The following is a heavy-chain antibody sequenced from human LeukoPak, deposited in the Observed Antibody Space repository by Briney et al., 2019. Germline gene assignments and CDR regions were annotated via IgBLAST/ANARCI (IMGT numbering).Heavy chain of an antibody. V-gene: IGHV3-7*01. CDR1: GFTFSSYW. CDR2: IKQDGSEK. Sequence: GGSLRLSCAASGFTFSSYWMSWVRQAPGKGLEWVANIKQDGSEKYYVDSVKGRFTISRDNSRNTLYLQMDSLRSEDTAVYYCARDFFPIVDSTWYEIGYWGQGTLVTVSS. CDR3: ARDFFPIVDSTWYEIGY. D-gene: IGHD2-21*01. J-gene: IGHJ4*02.